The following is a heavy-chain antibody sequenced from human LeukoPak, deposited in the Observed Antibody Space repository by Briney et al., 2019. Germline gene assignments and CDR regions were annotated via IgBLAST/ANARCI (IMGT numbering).Heavy chain of an antibody. D-gene: IGHD6-19*01. CDR3: ARVGKNGWDFDH. Sequence: GGSLRLSCAASGFTFSAYWMTWVRQAPGKGLEWVANINEGGNSKYYVDSVRGRFTISRDKTKDLLHLQMSSLRAEDTAVYYCARVGKNGWDFDHWGQGTLVAVSS. CDR2: INEGGNSK. V-gene: IGHV3-7*01. CDR1: GFTFSAYW. J-gene: IGHJ4*02.